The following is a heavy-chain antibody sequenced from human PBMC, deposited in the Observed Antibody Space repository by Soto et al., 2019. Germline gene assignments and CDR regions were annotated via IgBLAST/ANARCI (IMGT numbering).Heavy chain of an antibody. CDR1: GFTFSSYG. D-gene: IGHD5-12*01. CDR3: AIAWGYSGYAPSDY. Sequence: GGSLRLACAASGFTFSSYGMHWVRQAPGKGLEWVAVISYDGSNKYYADSVKGRFTISRDNSKNTLYLQMNSLRAEDTAVYYCAIAWGYSGYAPSDYWGQGTLVTVCS. V-gene: IGHV3-30*03. J-gene: IGHJ4*02. CDR2: ISYDGSNK.